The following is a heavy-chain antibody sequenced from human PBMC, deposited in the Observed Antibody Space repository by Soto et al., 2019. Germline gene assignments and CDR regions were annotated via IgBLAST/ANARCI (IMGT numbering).Heavy chain of an antibody. J-gene: IGHJ4*02. CDR3: ASGHYDFWSKFDY. Sequence: PGGSLRLSCAASGFTFSSYGMHWVRQAPGKGLEWVAVIWYDGSNKYYADSVKGRFTISRDNSKNTLYLQMNSLRSEDTAVYYCASGHYDFWSKFDYWGQGTLVTVSS. V-gene: IGHV3-33*01. D-gene: IGHD3-3*01. CDR2: IWYDGSNK. CDR1: GFTFSSYG.